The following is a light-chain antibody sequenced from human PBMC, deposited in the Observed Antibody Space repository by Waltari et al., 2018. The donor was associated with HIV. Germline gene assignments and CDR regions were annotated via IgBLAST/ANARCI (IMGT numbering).Light chain of an antibody. CDR3: AAWDDSLNSWV. J-gene: IGLJ3*02. CDR1: SSNIGSNT. CDR2: SNN. Sequence: QSVLTQPPSASGTPGQRVPISCSGSSSNIGSNTINWYQQLPGAAPKLLIYSNNRRPSGVPDRFSGSKSGTSASLAISGLQSEDEADYYCAAWDDSLNSWVFGGGTQLTVL. V-gene: IGLV1-44*01.